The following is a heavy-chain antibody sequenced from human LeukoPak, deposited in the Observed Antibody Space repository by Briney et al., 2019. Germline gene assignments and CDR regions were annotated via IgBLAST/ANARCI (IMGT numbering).Heavy chain of an antibody. CDR1: GNTFTSNG. J-gene: IGHJ6*02. CDR3: ARDAGSSWPPVPDV. CDR2: ISAYNGNT. Sequence: ASVKVPCKASGNTFTSNGISWVRQAPGQGLEWMGWISAYNGNTNYAQKVQGRVTMTTDTSTSTAYMELRSLRPDDTAVYYCARDAGSSWPPVPDVWGQGTTVTVSS. V-gene: IGHV1-18*01. D-gene: IGHD6-13*01.